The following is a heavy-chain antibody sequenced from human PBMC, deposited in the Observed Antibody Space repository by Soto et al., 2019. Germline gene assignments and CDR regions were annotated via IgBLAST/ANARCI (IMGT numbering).Heavy chain of an antibody. CDR2: IYYIWST. CDR3: AQMVRNDYYYYMDV. J-gene: IGHJ6*03. D-gene: IGHD2-8*01. V-gene: IGHV4-59*01. CDR1: GGYISSFC. Sequence: SELLLLPCSVFGGYISSFCWRWILQPPGKGLEWFWYIYYIWSTDYNLSLKSRVTISVDTSENQFSLKLSSVTAADTAVYYCAQMVRNDYYYYMDVWGKGTTVTVSS.